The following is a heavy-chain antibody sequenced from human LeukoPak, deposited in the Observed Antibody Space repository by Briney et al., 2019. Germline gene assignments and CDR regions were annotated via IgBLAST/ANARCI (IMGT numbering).Heavy chain of an antibody. D-gene: IGHD3-3*01. J-gene: IGHJ4*02. CDR1: GFTFNGYW. Sequence: GGSLRLSCAASGFTFNGYWMSWVRQAPGKGLEWVSAISGSGGSTYYADSVKGRFTISRDNSKNTLYLQMNSLRAEDTAVYYCAKEYYDFWSGYPHDYWGQGTLVTVSS. CDR3: AKEYYDFWSGYPHDY. CDR2: ISGSGGST. V-gene: IGHV3-23*01.